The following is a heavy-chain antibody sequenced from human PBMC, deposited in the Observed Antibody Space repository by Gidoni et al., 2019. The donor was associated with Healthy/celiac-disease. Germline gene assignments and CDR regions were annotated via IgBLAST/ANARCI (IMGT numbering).Heavy chain of an antibody. Sequence: QVQLVQSGAEVKKPGSSVKVSCKASGGTFSSYAISWVRQAPGQGLEWMGGIIPIFGTANYAQKCQGRVTITADESTSTAYMELSSLRSEDTAVYYCAAQSVLSRVQIFNWFDPWGQGTLVTVSS. CDR2: IIPIFGTA. CDR1: GGTFSSYA. D-gene: IGHD1-1*01. CDR3: AAQSVLSRVQIFNWFDP. J-gene: IGHJ5*02. V-gene: IGHV1-69*01.